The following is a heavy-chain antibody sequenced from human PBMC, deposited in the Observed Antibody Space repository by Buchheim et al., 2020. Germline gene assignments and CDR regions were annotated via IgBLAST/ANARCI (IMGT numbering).Heavy chain of an antibody. CDR1: GFTFSDFA. V-gene: IGHV3-23*01. J-gene: IGHJ4*02. Sequence: EVRLLESGGGLVQPGGSLRLSCVASGFTFSDFAMSWVRQAPGKGLEWVSSISASGGATYYADSVKGRFTISRDNSENTLFLQMNSLRAEDTALYYCARDPIVATITWFFFDFWGQGTL. D-gene: IGHD5-12*01. CDR2: ISASGGAT. CDR3: ARDPIVATITWFFFDF.